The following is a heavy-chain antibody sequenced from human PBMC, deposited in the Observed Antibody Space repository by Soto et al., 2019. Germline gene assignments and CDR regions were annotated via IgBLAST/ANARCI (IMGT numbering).Heavy chain of an antibody. D-gene: IGHD6-13*01. CDR1: GFTFSSYG. Sequence: QVQLVESGGGVVQPGRSLRLSCAASGFTFSSYGMHWVRQAPGKGLEWVAVIWYDGSNKYYADSVKGRFTISRDNSKNTLYLQMNSLRAEDTAVYYCARDLAGAGTYYYGMDVWGQGTLVTVSS. CDR3: ARDLAGAGTYYYGMDV. J-gene: IGHJ6*02. V-gene: IGHV3-33*01. CDR2: IWYDGSNK.